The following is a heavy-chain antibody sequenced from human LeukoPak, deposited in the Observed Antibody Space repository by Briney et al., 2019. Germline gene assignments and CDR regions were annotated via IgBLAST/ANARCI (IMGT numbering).Heavy chain of an antibody. CDR3: ATNLYGSGSYYTDFDC. CDR2: IRYDGSNK. CDR1: GFTFSSYG. V-gene: IGHV3-30*02. J-gene: IGHJ4*02. Sequence: GGSLRLSCAASGFTFSSYGMHWVRQAPGKGLEWVAFIRYDGSNKYYADSVRGRFTISRDNSKNTLYLQMNSLRAEDTAVYYCATNLYGSGSYYTDFDCWGQGTLVTVSS. D-gene: IGHD3-10*01.